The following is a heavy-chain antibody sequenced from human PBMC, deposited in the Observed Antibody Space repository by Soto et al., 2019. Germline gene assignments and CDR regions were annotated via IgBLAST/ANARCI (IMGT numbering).Heavy chain of an antibody. J-gene: IGHJ6*02. Sequence: GGSLRLSCISSGFTFRTYTMNWVRQAPGKGLEWVSGIRGFSPYTFYAESVKGRFTISRDNAKNSLYLQMHSLRAEDTAVYYCARDRGYDAHDYYYNAMDVWGQGTTVTVS. CDR2: IRGFSPYT. CDR3: ARDRGYDAHDYYYNAMDV. CDR1: GFTFRTYT. V-gene: IGHV3-21*01. D-gene: IGHD3-10*01.